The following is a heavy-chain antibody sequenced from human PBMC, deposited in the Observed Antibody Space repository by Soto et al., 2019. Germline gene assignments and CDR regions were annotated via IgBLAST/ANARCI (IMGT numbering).Heavy chain of an antibody. CDR1: GYTFTSYY. Sequence: ASVKVYCKASGYTFTSYYMHWVRQAPGQRLEWTGWINAGNGNTKYSEKFQGRVTITRDTSASTAYLELSSLRSEDTAVYYCARDPNDSSAYYHHYYYGMDVWGQGTTVTVSS. CDR3: ARDPNDSSAYYHHYYYGMDV. CDR2: INAGNGNT. D-gene: IGHD3-22*01. V-gene: IGHV1-3*01. J-gene: IGHJ6*02.